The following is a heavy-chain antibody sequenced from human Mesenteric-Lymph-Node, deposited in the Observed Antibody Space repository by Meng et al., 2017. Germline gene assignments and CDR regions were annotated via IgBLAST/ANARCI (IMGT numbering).Heavy chain of an antibody. CDR2: IYNSGST. Sequence: VQLQEPGPGPVHPSTTLSLTCTVSGGSISSSNYYWSWIRQPPGKGLEWSGHIYNSGSTYYNPSLKSRITISVDTSKNQFSLKLSSVTAADTAVYYCARGQKGYFDLWGRGTLVTVSS. V-gene: IGHV4-30-4*01. CDR1: GGSISSSNYY. J-gene: IGHJ2*01. CDR3: ARGQKGYFDL.